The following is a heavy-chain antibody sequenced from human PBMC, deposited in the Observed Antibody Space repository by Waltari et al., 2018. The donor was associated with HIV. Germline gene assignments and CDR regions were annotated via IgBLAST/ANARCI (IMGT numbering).Heavy chain of an antibody. V-gene: IGHV1-2*06. Sequence: QVQLVQSGAAVKKPGASVKVSCTASGYTFTGYYMHWVRQAPGQGLEWMGRINPNSGGTNYAQQFQGRVTMTRDTSISTAYMELSRLRSDDTAVYYCAREGARMTTMIYYYYGMDVWGQGTTVTVSS. CDR1: GYTFTGYY. CDR2: INPNSGGT. CDR3: AREGARMTTMIYYYYGMDV. D-gene: IGHD4-4*01. J-gene: IGHJ6*02.